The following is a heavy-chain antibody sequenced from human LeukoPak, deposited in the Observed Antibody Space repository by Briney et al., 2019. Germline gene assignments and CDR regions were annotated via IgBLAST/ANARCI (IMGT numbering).Heavy chain of an antibody. Sequence: ASVKVSCKASGYTFTGYYMHWVRQAPGQGLEWMGWINPNSGGTSYAQKFQGRVTMTRDMSTSTVYMELSSLRSEDTAVYYCARGDYYDSSGPTDYWGQGTLVTVSS. CDR3: ARGDYYDSSGPTDY. CDR1: GYTFTGYY. D-gene: IGHD3-22*01. V-gene: IGHV1-2*02. CDR2: INPNSGGT. J-gene: IGHJ4*02.